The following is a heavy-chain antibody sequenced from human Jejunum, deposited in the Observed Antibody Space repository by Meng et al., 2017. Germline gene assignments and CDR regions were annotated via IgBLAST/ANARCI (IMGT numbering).Heavy chain of an antibody. J-gene: IGHJ4*02. Sequence: QVLLMESGPGLVRPSGTLSLICSVAGGSVSSAGYQWSWIRQPPGKGLEWIGYASTNYNPSLKSRVTISVDTSKNQFSRRLTSVTAADTAVYYCARDHMGSLDYWGQGILVTVSS. CDR1: GGSVSSAGYQ. V-gene: IGHV4-61*08. CDR2: AST. CDR3: ARDHMGSLDY. D-gene: IGHD1-26*01.